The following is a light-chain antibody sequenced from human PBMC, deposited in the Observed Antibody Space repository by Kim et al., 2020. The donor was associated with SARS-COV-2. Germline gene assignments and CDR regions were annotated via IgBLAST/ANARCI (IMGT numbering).Light chain of an antibody. CDR3: QSRDSGGRVM. V-gene: IGLV3-19*01. Sequence: SSELTQDPVVSVALGQTVRITCQGDSLRSYYATWYQQKPRQAPVLFIYGRNNRPSGIPDRFSGSASGNTASLTISGTQAEDEADFYCQSRDSGGRVMFGGGTKLTVL. J-gene: IGLJ3*02. CDR2: GRN. CDR1: SLRSYY.